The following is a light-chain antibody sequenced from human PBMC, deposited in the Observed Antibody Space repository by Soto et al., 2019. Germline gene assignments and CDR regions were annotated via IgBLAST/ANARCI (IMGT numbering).Light chain of an antibody. Sequence: DIQMTQSPSAVSASVGDRVTITCRASQDIRNDLCWYQQKPVKAPKRLIYAASSLQRGVPSRFSGSGSGAEFTLTISSLQPEDFATYYCQQLNSYPLTFGGGTKVDIK. CDR1: QDIRND. CDR3: QQLNSYPLT. CDR2: AAS. V-gene: IGKV1-17*01. J-gene: IGKJ4*01.